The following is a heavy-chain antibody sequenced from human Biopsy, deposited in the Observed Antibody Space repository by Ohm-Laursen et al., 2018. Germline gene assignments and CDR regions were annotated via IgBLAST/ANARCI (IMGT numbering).Heavy chain of an antibody. CDR2: IFHSGTT. Sequence: GTLSLTCTVSGASVNTFDFYWAWIRQPPGKGLEWIGYIFHSGTTKYNPSLQRRVRLSLDTANNQFSLTLRSVSAADTATYYCARAYYYGAGSFYSPWMEVWGQGTTVSVS. J-gene: IGHJ6*02. V-gene: IGHV4-61*08. CDR3: ARAYYYGAGSFYSPWMEV. CDR1: GASVNTFDFY. D-gene: IGHD3-10*01.